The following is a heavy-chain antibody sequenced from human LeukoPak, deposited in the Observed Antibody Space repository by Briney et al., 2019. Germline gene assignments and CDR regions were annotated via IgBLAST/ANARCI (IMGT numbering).Heavy chain of an antibody. D-gene: IGHD6-6*01. CDR1: GFTFDDYA. V-gene: IGHV3-9*01. CDR2: ISWNSGSI. J-gene: IGHJ4*02. CDR3: ARTAEYSSFVTHKDY. Sequence: GGSPRLSCAASGFTFDDYAMHWVRHAPGKGLEWVSGISWNSGSIGYADSVKGRFTISRDNAKNSLYLQMNSLRAEDTALYYCARTAEYSSFVTHKDYWGQGTLVTVSS.